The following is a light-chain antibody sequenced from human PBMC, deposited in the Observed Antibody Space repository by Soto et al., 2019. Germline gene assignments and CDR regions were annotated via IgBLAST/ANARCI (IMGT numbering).Light chain of an antibody. V-gene: IGKV1-27*01. CDR2: AAS. CDR1: QDIRHY. J-gene: IGKJ4*01. CDR3: QKYYFAPLT. Sequence: DIQLTQSPSSLSASVGDRITITCRTSQDIRHYLAWYQQKPGKAPKLLIYAASTLQSGVPPRFSGSRSGTDFTLTISSLLPEDVATYYCQKYYFAPLTFGGGTKVDIK.